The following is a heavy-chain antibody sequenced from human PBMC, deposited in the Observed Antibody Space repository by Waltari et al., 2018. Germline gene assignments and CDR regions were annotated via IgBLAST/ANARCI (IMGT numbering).Heavy chain of an antibody. D-gene: IGHD7-27*01. V-gene: IGHV3-21*01. Sequence: EVQLMESGGGLVKPGGSLRLSCAASGFSFSTSNMNWVRQAPGKGLEWVSSVSSNGAYIHYADSVRGRFTISRDNAKTSLYLQMNGLRDEDTAVYYCARGGWGFYLDLWGQGALVTVSS. CDR3: ARGGWGFYLDL. J-gene: IGHJ5*02. CDR2: VSSNGAYI. CDR1: GFSFSTSN.